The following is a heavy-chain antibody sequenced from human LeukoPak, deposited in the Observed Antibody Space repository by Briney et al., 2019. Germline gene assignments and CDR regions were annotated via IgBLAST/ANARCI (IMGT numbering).Heavy chain of an antibody. CDR3: ARSRRGGTNWFDP. V-gene: IGHV4-38-2*02. CDR1: GYSISSGYY. J-gene: IGHJ5*02. CDR2: IYHSGST. Sequence: SETLSLTCTVSGYSISSGYYWGWIRQPPGKGLEWIGSIYHSGSTYYNPSLKSRVTISVDTSKNQFSLKLSSVTAADTAVYYCARSRRGGTNWFDPWGQGTLVTVSS. D-gene: IGHD3-16*01.